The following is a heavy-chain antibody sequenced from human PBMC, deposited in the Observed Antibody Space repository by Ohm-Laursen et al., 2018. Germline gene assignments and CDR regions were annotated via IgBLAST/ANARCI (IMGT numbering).Heavy chain of an antibody. D-gene: IGHD3-3*01. Sequence: PSQTLSLTCTVSGGSISSYYWSWIRQPPGKGLEWIGYIYHTGSTNYNPSLKSRVTMSVDTSKNLLSLKLSSVTAADTAVYYCARDRHLDDAFDIWGQGTKVTVSS. J-gene: IGHJ3*02. CDR2: IYHTGST. CDR1: GGSISSYY. V-gene: IGHV4-59*01. CDR3: ARDRHLDDAFDI.